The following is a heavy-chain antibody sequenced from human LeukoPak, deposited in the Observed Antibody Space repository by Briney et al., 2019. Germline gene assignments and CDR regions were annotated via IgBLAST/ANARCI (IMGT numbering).Heavy chain of an antibody. CDR2: IWYDGSKK. CDR3: AGGYGSESAAFDI. CDR1: GFTFRRYG. Sequence: GGSLRLSCAVSGFTFRRYGMHWVRQAPGKGLEWVAVIWYDGSKKYYADSVKGRFTVSRDNSKNTLYLQMNSLRAEDTALYYCAGGYGSESAAFDIWGQGTMVTVSS. J-gene: IGHJ3*02. V-gene: IGHV3-33*01. D-gene: IGHD3-10*01.